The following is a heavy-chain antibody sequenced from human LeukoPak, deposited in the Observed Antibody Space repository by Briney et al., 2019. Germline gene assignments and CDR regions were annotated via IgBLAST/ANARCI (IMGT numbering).Heavy chain of an antibody. J-gene: IGHJ4*02. Sequence: GGSLRLSCAASGFIVSNNYMGWVRQAPGKGLEWVSVIHRDSNTYYADFVKGRFTISRDNSKNTLYLQMNSLRVEDTALYYCALDCCSGARFDHWGQGTLVTVPS. D-gene: IGHD2-15*01. V-gene: IGHV3-53*01. CDR3: ALDCCSGARFDH. CDR1: GFIVSNNY. CDR2: IHRDSNT.